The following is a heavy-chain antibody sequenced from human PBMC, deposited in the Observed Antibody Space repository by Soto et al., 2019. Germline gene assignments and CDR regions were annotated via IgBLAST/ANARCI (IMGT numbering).Heavy chain of an antibody. CDR3: ARCPTTVELDV. CDR2: ISYSAATI. Sequence: QSGGSLRLSCAASGFSFSAYEMNWVRQVPGKGLEWISYISYSAATIYYADSVKGRFTISRDNAKNSLYLQMNSLRAEDTAVYYCARCPTTVELDVWGQGTTVTVSS. D-gene: IGHD4-17*01. V-gene: IGHV3-48*03. J-gene: IGHJ6*02. CDR1: GFSFSAYE.